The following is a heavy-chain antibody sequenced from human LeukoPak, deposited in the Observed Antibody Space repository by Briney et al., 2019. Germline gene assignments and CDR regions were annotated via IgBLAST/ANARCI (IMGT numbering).Heavy chain of an antibody. V-gene: IGHV4-34*01. CDR2: VNHSGST. Sequence: SETLSLTCAVYGGSFSGHYWSWIRQPPGKGLEWIGEVNHSGSTNYNPSLKSRVTISVDTSKNQFSLKLSSVTAADTAVYYCARGMGAALFDYWGQGTLVTASS. J-gene: IGHJ4*02. D-gene: IGHD1-26*01. CDR1: GGSFSGHY. CDR3: ARGMGAALFDY.